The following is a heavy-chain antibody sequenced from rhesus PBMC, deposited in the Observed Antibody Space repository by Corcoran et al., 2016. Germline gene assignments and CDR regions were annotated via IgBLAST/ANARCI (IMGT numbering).Heavy chain of an antibody. CDR1: GFSIRTRGMR. J-gene: IGHJ1*01. CDR2: IYWDDDK. V-gene: IGHV2-174*01. Sequence: QVTLKESGPALVKPTQTLTLTCTFSGFSIRTRGMRLGCIRPPPGKPREWLALIYWDDDKYYSTSLKSRLTISKDTSKNQVVLTMTNMDPVDTATYYCARRQGTPGYFEFWGQGALVTVSS. CDR3: ARRQGTPGYFEF. D-gene: IGHD1-1*01.